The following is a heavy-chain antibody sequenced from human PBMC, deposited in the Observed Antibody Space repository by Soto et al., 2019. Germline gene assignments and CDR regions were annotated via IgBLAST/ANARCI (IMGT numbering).Heavy chain of an antibody. D-gene: IGHD6-19*01. Sequence: EVQLVESGGGLVQPGGSLRLSCAASGFTFSSYSMNWVRQAPGKGLEWVSYISSSSSTIYYADSVKGRFTISRDNAKNSLYLQMNSLRDEDTAVYYCARSWEQWLGTYYSGMDVWGQGTTVTVSS. J-gene: IGHJ6*02. CDR2: ISSSSSTI. CDR1: GFTFSSYS. CDR3: ARSWEQWLGTYYSGMDV. V-gene: IGHV3-48*02.